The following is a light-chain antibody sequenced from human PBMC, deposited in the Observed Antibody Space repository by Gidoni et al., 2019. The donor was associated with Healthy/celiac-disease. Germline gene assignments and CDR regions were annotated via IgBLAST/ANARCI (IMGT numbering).Light chain of an antibody. CDR2: SNN. CDR1: SSNIGSNY. J-gene: IGLJ2*01. V-gene: IGLV1-47*02. CDR3: AAWDDSMSGVV. Sequence: QSVLTQPPSASGTPGQRVTSSCSGSSSNIGSNYVYWYQQHPGTAPKLLIYSNNTRPSGVPDRFSGSKSGTSASLAISGRRSEDEADYYCAAWDDSMSGVVFGGGTKLTVL.